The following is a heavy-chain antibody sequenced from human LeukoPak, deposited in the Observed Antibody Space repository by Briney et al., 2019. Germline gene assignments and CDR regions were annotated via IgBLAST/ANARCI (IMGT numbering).Heavy chain of an antibody. CDR1: GYTFTGYY. D-gene: IGHD1-26*01. V-gene: IGHV1-2*02. Sequence: ASVTVSCKASGYTFTGYYMHWVRQAPGQGLEWMGWINPNSGGTNYAQKFQGRVTMTRDTSISTAYMELSRLRSDDTAVYYCARGSARGGASDYWGQGTLVTVSS. J-gene: IGHJ4*02. CDR3: ARGSARGGASDY. CDR2: INPNSGGT.